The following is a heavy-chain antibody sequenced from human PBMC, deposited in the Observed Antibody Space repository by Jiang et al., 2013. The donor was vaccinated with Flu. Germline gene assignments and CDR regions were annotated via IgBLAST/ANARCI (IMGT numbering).Heavy chain of an antibody. D-gene: IGHD6-13*01. CDR3: AKDIGVAAAGLYYYYGMDV. J-gene: IGHJ6*02. V-gene: IGHV3-9*01. CDR2: ISWNSGSI. Sequence: ISWNSGSIGYADSVKGRFTISRDNAKNSLYLQMNSLRAEDTALYYCAKDIGVAAAGLYYYYGMDVWGQGTTVTVSS.